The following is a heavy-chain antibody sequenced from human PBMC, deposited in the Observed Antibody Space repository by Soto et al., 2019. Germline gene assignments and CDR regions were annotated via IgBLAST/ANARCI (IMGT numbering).Heavy chain of an antibody. V-gene: IGHV4-59*01. J-gene: IGHJ5*02. CDR1: GGSISSYY. CDR3: AGTPQYNWNYVDWFDP. Sequence: TSETLSLTCTVSGGSISSYYWSWIRQPPGKGLEWIGYIYYSGSTNYNPSLKSRVTISVDTSKNQFSLKLSSVTAADTAVYYCAGTPQYNWNYVDWFDPWGQGTLVTVSS. CDR2: IYYSGST. D-gene: IGHD1-7*01.